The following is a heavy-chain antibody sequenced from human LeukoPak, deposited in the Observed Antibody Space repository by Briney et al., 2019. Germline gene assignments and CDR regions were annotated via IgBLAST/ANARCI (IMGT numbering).Heavy chain of an antibody. J-gene: IGHJ4*02. V-gene: IGHV4-30-4*01. D-gene: IGHD2-2*01. Sequence: PSETLSLTCTVSGGSISSGDYYWSWIRQPPGKGLEWIGYIYYSGSTYYNPSLKSRVTISVDTSKNQFSLKLSSVTAADTAVYYCARDFAGTPAYYFDYWGQGTLVTVSS. CDR2: IYYSGST. CDR1: GGSISSGDYY. CDR3: ARDFAGTPAYYFDY.